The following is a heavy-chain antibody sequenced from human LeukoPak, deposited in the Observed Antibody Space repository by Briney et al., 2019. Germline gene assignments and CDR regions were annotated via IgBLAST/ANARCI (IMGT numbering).Heavy chain of an antibody. J-gene: IGHJ4*02. CDR3: AKEGRLVVVAAFDY. Sequence: GGSLRLSCAASGFTVSSNYMSWVRQAPGKGLEWVSVIYSGGSTYYADSVKGRFTISRDNSKNTLYLQMNSLRAEDTAVYYCAKEGRLVVVAAFDYWGQGTLVTVSS. D-gene: IGHD2-15*01. CDR2: IYSGGST. CDR1: GFTVSSNY. V-gene: IGHV3-53*01.